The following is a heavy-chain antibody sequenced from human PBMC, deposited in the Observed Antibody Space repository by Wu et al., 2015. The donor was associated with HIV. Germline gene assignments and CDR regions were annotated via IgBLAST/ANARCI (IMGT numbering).Heavy chain of an antibody. CDR2: INPNSGGT. Sequence: QVQLVQSGAEVKKPGASVKVSCQASGYTFTDYYIHWLRQAPGQGLEWMGWINPNSGGTNYAQKFQGRVTLTRDTAVTTAYLELNSLRSDDTAVYYCARLQSLHGLYSNADYWGQGTLVTVSS. CDR3: ARLQSLHGLYSNADY. CDR1: GYTFTDYY. J-gene: IGHJ4*02. V-gene: IGHV1-2*02. D-gene: IGHD3-10*01.